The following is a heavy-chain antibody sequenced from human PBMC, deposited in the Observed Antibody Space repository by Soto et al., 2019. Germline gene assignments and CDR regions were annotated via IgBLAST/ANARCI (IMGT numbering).Heavy chain of an antibody. CDR3: ARNRLYGYYYYYGMDV. CDR2: IYYSGST. Sequence: SETLSLTCTVSGCSISSYYWSWIRQPPGKGLEWIGYIYYSGSTNYNPSLKSRVTISVDTSKNQFSLKLSSVAAADTAVYYCARNRLYGYYYYYGMDVWGQGTTVTVS. V-gene: IGHV4-59*01. D-gene: IGHD2-8*01. CDR1: GCSISSYY. J-gene: IGHJ6*02.